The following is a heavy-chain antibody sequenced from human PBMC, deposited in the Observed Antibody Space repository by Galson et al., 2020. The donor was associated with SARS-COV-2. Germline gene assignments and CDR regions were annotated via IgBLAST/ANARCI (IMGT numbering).Heavy chain of an antibody. CDR3: ARQSVAVAGVDY. CDR2: IDPSDSYT. D-gene: IGHD6-19*01. Sequence: HGESLKISCKGSGYSFTSYWISWVRQMPGQGLEWMGRIDPSDSYTNYSPSFQGHVTISADKSISTAYLQWSSLKASDTAMYYCARQSVAVAGVDYWGQGTLVTVSS. J-gene: IGHJ4*02. V-gene: IGHV5-10-1*01. CDR1: GYSFTSYW.